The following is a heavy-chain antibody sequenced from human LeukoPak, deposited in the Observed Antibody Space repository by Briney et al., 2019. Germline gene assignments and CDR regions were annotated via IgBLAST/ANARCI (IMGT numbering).Heavy chain of an antibody. J-gene: IGHJ4*02. V-gene: IGHV4-4*02. D-gene: IGHD3-10*01. Sequence: SETLSLTCAVSGGSISSSNWWSWVRQPPGKGLEWIGEIYHSGSTNYNPSLKSRVTISVDKSKNQFSLKLSSVTAADTAVYYCARAATGGWFGELLYFDYWGQGTLVTVSS. CDR2: IYHSGST. CDR3: ARAATGGWFGELLYFDY. CDR1: GGSISSSNW.